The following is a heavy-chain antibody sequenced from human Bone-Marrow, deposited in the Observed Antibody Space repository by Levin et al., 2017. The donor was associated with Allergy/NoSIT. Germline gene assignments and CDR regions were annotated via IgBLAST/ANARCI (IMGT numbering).Heavy chain of an antibody. CDR3: ASERYGSGSYLKSYYYYGMDV. CDR1: GYTFTSYG. D-gene: IGHD3-10*01. Sequence: GASVKVSCKASGYTFTSYGISWVRQAPGQGLEWMGWISAYNGNTNYAQKLQGRVTMTTDTSTSTAYMELRSLRSDDTAVYYCASERYGSGSYLKSYYYYGMDVWGQGTTVTVSS. CDR2: ISAYNGNT. V-gene: IGHV1-18*01. J-gene: IGHJ6*02.